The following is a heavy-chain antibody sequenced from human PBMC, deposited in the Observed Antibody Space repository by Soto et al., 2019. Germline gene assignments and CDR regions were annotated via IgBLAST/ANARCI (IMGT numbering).Heavy chain of an antibody. CDR2: ISSSGGTT. J-gene: IGHJ4*01. CDR3: ARGGTAETAAGDY. CDR1: GFTFRTYA. Sequence: EVQLVESGGGLGQPGGSLRLSCVASGFTFRTYAMNWVRQGPGKGLEWVSHISSSGGTTYFADSVKGRFIISRDNAKSSVFLQMNSLREEDTAVYYCARGGTAETAAGDYWGHGTLVTVSS. D-gene: IGHD2-21*02. V-gene: IGHV3-48*02.